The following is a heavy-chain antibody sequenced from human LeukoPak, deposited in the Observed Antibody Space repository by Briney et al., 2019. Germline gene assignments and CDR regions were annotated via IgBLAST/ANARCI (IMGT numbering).Heavy chain of an antibody. D-gene: IGHD3-3*01. CDR1: GFTFSSYA. J-gene: IGHJ4*02. CDR3: ARETYYDFWSGYSMGVDY. V-gene: IGHV3-30-3*01. CDR2: ISYDGSTK. Sequence: GGSLRLSCAASGFTFSSYAMHWVRQAPGKGLEWVAVISYDGSTKYYADSVKGRFTISRDNSKNTLYLQMNSLRAEDTAVYYCARETYYDFWSGYSMGVDYWGQGTLVTVSS.